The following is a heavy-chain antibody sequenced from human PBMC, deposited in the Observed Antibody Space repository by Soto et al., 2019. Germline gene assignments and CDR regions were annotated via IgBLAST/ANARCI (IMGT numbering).Heavy chain of an antibody. D-gene: IGHD6-13*01. CDR1: GFTFSSYS. Sequence: EVQLVESGGGLVQPGGSLRLSCAASGFTFSSYSMNWVRQAPGKGLEWVSTISGTGGSTYHADSVKGRFTISRDNSKNTLYLQMNSLRAEDTAVYYCAKGTAEIGTFDYWGQGTLVTVSS. CDR2: ISGTGGST. V-gene: IGHV3-23*04. J-gene: IGHJ4*02. CDR3: AKGTAEIGTFDY.